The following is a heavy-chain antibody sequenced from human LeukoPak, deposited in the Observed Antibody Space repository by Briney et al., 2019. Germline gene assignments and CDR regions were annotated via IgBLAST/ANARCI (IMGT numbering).Heavy chain of an antibody. CDR3: ARAQDSGGSPYFDY. CDR2: ISSSGSTI. J-gene: IGHJ4*02. D-gene: IGHD2-15*01. CDR1: GFAFNTAW. Sequence: GESLRLSCAASGFAFNTAWMTWVRQAPGKGLEWVSYISSSGSTIYYADSVKGRFTISRDNAKNSLYLQMNSLRAEDTAVYYCARAQDSGGSPYFDYWGQGTLVTVSS. V-gene: IGHV3-48*04.